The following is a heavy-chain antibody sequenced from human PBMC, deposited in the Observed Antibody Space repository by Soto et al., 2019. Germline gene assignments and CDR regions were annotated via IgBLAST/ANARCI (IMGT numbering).Heavy chain of an antibody. D-gene: IGHD3-3*01. V-gene: IGHV4-59*01. CDR3: ARGTFGVVKD. CDR1: GGSISSYY. J-gene: IGHJ4*02. Sequence: QVQLQESGPGLVKPSETLSLTCTVSGGSISSYYWSWIRQPPGKGLEWIGYMYYSGSTNYNPSLDSRVNISIDTSRNQFSLKLSSVTAADTAVYYCARGTFGVVKDWGQGTLVTVSS. CDR2: MYYSGST.